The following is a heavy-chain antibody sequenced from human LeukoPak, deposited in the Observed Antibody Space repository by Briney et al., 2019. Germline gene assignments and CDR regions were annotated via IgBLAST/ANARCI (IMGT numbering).Heavy chain of an antibody. J-gene: IGHJ6*03. V-gene: IGHV3-23*01. D-gene: IGHD4-17*01. CDR1: GFTFSSYA. Sequence: GGSLRLSCAASGFTFSSYAMSWVRQAPGKGLEWVSAISGSGGSTYYADSVKGRFTISRDNSKNTLYLQMNSLRAEDTAVYYCAKCYGDVNYYYYYMDVWGKGTTVTVSS. CDR2: ISGSGGST. CDR3: AKCYGDVNYYYYYMDV.